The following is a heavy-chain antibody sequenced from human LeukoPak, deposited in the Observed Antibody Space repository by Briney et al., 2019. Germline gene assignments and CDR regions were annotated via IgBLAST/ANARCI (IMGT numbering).Heavy chain of an antibody. CDR1: GGSISSYY. J-gene: IGHJ4*02. CDR2: IYTSGST. CDR3: ARGPHINVVVVAARNLDY. Sequence: SETLSLTCTVSGGSISSYYWSWIRQPAGKGLEWIGRIYTSGSTNYNPSLKSRVTISVDTSKNQFSLKLSSVTAADTAVYYCARGPHINVVVVAARNLDYWGQGTLVTVSS. D-gene: IGHD2-15*01. V-gene: IGHV4-4*07.